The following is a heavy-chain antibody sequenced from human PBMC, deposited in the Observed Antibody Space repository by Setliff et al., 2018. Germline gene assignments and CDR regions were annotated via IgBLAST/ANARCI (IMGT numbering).Heavy chain of an antibody. V-gene: IGHV3-7*01. CDR1: GFTFSTYW. D-gene: IGHD5-18*01. Sequence: GGSLRLSCAASGFTFSTYWMSWVRQAPGKGLEWVANIKQDGSERHYVDSVKGRFTISRDNAKNSLYLQITSLRAEDTAVYYCARGAHAYGYWGQGTLVTVSS. CDR2: IKQDGSER. CDR3: ARGAHAYGY. J-gene: IGHJ4*02.